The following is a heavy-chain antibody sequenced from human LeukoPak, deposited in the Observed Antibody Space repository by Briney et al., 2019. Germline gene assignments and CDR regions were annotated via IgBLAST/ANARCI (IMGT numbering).Heavy chain of an antibody. CDR1: GFTFSSHW. Sequence: GGSLRLSCGASGFTFSSHWMHWVRQGPGKGLVWVSRINIDGSSTSYADSVKGRFTISRDNAKKMLYLQMNSLRAEDTAVYYCARETTDYYYMDVWGKGTTVTVSS. J-gene: IGHJ6*03. CDR2: INIDGSST. CDR3: ARETTDYYYMDV. V-gene: IGHV3-74*01. D-gene: IGHD4-17*01.